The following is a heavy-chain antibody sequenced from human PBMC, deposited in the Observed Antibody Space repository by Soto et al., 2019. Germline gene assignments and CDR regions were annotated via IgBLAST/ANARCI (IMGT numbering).Heavy chain of an antibody. CDR3: ARDSGKGAYFDY. CDR1: GFTFSDHY. V-gene: IGHV3-72*01. Sequence: EVQLVESGGGLVQPGGSQRLSCAASGFTFSDHYMDWVRQAPGKGLEWVGRIRNKANSYTTDYAASVKGRFTISRDDSNVSLYLQMNSLKTEDTAIYYCARDSGKGAYFDYWGHGTLATVSS. J-gene: IGHJ4*01. D-gene: IGHD1-26*01. CDR2: IRNKANSYTT.